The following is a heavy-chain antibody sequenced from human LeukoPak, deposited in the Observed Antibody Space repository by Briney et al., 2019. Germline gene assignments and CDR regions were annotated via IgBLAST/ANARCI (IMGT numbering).Heavy chain of an antibody. Sequence: SVKVSCKASGGTFSSYAISWVRQAPGQGLEWMGGIITIFGTANYVQKFQGRVTITADKSTSTAYMELSSLRSEDTAVYYCASQPMTTVTTLGYWGQGTLVTVSS. D-gene: IGHD4-11*01. V-gene: IGHV1-69*06. CDR1: GGTFSSYA. J-gene: IGHJ4*02. CDR2: IITIFGTA. CDR3: ASQPMTTVTTLGY.